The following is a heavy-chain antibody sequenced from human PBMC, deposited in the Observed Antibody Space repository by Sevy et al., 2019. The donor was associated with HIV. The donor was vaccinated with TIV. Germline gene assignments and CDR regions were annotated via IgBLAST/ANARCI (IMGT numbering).Heavy chain of an antibody. Sequence: GGSLRLSFAASGFTFTNYGMHWVRQAPGKGLEWASGISNSGANTYYADSVRGRFTVSRDNSKNTVYLQLNSLRAEDTAIYYCAKEWTLLSDWYGEFDYWGQGTLVTVSS. J-gene: IGHJ4*02. CDR2: ISNSGANT. CDR3: AKEWTLLSDWYGEFDY. V-gene: IGHV3-23*01. CDR1: GFTFTNYG. D-gene: IGHD6-19*01.